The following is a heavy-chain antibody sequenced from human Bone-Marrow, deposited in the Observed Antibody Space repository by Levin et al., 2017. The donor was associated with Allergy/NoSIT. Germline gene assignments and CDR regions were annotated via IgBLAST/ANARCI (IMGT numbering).Heavy chain of an antibody. V-gene: IGHV3-48*01. J-gene: IGHJ3*02. CDR3: ARMELTHGSDI. D-gene: IGHD1-26*01. Sequence: PGGSLRLSCAASGFTFSAYSMTWVRQAPGKGLEWLSYISSSSARIYYADSVKGRFVISRDNAEDSLSLQMNSLRAEDTAVYYCARMELTHGSDIWGQGTMVTVSS. CDR2: ISSSSARI. CDR1: GFTFSAYS.